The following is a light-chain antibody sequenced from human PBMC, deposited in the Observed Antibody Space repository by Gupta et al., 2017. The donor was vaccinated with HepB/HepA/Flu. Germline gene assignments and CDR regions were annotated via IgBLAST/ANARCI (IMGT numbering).Light chain of an antibody. J-gene: IGLJ3*02. CDR1: SSDVGSYNL. CDR2: EVS. CDR3: CSYAGSSTWV. Sequence: QSALTQPASVSGCPGQSITISCPGTSSDVGSYNLVSWYQQHPGKAPKLMIYEVSKRPSGVSNRFSGSKSGNTASLTISGLQAEDEADYYCCSYAGSSTWVFGGGTKLTVL. V-gene: IGLV2-23*02.